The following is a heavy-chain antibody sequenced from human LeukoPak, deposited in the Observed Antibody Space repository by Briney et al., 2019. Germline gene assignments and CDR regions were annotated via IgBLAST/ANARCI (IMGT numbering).Heavy chain of an antibody. CDR3: TTDVSSQTHTHDAFDI. CDR1: GFTFSNAW. J-gene: IGHJ3*02. D-gene: IGHD6-13*01. V-gene: IGHV3-15*01. Sequence: GGSLRLSCAASGFTFSNAWMSWVRQAPGKGLEWVGRIKSKTDGGTTDYAAPVKGRFTISRDDSKNTLYLQMNSLKTEDTAVYYCTTDVSSQTHTHDAFDIWGQGTMVTVSS. CDR2: IKSKTDGGTT.